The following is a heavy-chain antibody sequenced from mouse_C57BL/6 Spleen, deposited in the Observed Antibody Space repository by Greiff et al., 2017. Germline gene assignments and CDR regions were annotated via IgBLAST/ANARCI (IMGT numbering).Heavy chain of an antibody. Sequence: VQLKESGPGLVKPSQSLSLTCSVTGYSITSGYYWNWIRQFPGNKLEWMGYISYDGSNNYNPSLKNRISFTRDTSKNQFFLKLNSVTTEDTATYYCAREAHYYGSSYGYFDVWGTGTTVTVSS. CDR3: AREAHYYGSSYGYFDV. CDR2: ISYDGSN. D-gene: IGHD1-1*01. CDR1: GYSITSGYY. J-gene: IGHJ1*03. V-gene: IGHV3-6*01.